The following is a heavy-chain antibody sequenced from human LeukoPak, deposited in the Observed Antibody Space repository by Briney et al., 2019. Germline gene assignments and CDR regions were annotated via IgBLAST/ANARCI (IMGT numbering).Heavy chain of an antibody. CDR3: ARDGSWGWAQYDH. CDR1: GFTFSSYA. CDR2: ITYNGDDR. J-gene: IGHJ4*02. V-gene: IGHV3-23*01. D-gene: IGHD5-24*01. Sequence: PGGSLRLSCAVSGFTFSSYAMGWVRHAPGKGLEWVAGITYNGDDRNYADSVKGRFTISRDNSKSTLDLQMNSLRAEDTALYYCARDGSWGWAQYDHWGQGILVTVSS.